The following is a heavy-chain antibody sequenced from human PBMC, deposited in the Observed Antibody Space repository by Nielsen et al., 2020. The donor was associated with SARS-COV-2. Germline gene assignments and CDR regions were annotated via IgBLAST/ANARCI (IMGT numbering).Heavy chain of an antibody. CDR1: GFTFSSYS. Sequence: GGSLRLTCAASGFTFSSYSMNWVRQAPGKGLEWVSSISSSSSYIYYADSVKGRFTISRDNSKNTLYLQMNSLRAEDTAVYYCAKVKYSGSYYGGFDYWGQGTLVTVSS. J-gene: IGHJ4*02. CDR2: ISSSSSYI. V-gene: IGHV3-21*01. CDR3: AKVKYSGSYYGGFDY. D-gene: IGHD1-26*01.